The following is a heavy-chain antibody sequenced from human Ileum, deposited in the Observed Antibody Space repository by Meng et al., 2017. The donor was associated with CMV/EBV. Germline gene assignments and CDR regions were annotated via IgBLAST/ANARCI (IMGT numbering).Heavy chain of an antibody. V-gene: IGHV3-48*03. CDR3: ARESRSIYGMDV. J-gene: IGHJ6*02. CDR2: ISSSGSTI. Sequence: GGSLRLSCAASGFTFSSYEMNWVRQAPGKGLEWVSYISSSGSTIYYAASVKRRFTISRDNAKNLLYLQRNSLRAEDTAIYYCARESRSIYGMDVWAQGTMVTVSS. D-gene: IGHD6-6*01. CDR1: GFTFSSYE.